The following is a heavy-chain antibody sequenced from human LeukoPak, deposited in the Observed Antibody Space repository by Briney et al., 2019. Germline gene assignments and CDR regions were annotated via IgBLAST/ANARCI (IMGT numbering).Heavy chain of an antibody. CDR1: GFTFSSYR. CDR2: ISSSTSSRTI. D-gene: IGHD6-19*01. Sequence: GGSLRLSCAASGFTFSSYRMNWVRQAPGKGLEWVSYISSSTSSRTIYYADSVKGRFTISRDNAKNSLYLQMNSLRDEDTAVYYCAIEARKQWLDPYYFDYWGQGTLVTVSS. CDR3: AIEARKQWLDPYYFDY. J-gene: IGHJ4*02. V-gene: IGHV3-48*02.